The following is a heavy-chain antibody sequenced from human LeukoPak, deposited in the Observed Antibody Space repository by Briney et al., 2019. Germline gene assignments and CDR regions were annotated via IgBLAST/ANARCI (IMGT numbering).Heavy chain of an antibody. Sequence: GGSLRLSCAASGFTFSSYAMSWVRQAPGKGLEWVSAISGSGGSTYYAVSVKGRFTTSRDNSKNTLYLQMNSLRAEDTAVYYCATTLHSGYYDLYWGQGTLVTVSS. CDR1: GFTFSSYA. J-gene: IGHJ4*02. CDR2: ISGSGGST. D-gene: IGHD3-22*01. CDR3: ATTLHSGYYDLY. V-gene: IGHV3-23*01.